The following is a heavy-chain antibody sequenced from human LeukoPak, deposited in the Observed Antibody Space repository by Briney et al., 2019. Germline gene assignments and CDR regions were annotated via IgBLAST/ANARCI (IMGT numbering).Heavy chain of an antibody. CDR3: ARAPSSGYYYNYFDY. CDR2: INPNSGGT. V-gene: IGHV1-2*02. CDR1: RYTFTGYY. D-gene: IGHD3-22*01. Sequence: GASVKVSCKASRYTFTGYYMHWVRQAPGQGLEWMGWINPNSGGTNYAQKFQGRVTMTRDTSISTAYMELSRLRSDDTAVYYCARAPSSGYYYNYFDYWGQGTLVTVSS. J-gene: IGHJ4*02.